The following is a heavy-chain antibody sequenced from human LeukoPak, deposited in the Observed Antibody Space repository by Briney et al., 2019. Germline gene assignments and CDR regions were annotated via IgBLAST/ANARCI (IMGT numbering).Heavy chain of an antibody. V-gene: IGHV4-39*07. D-gene: IGHD1/OR15-1a*01. CDR1: GGSISTTTNS. CDR2: IYHGGSP. CDR3: ARYQTGTMFAV. Sequence: PSETLSLTCNVSGGSISTTTNSWGWAWIRQRPTKGLEWIGSIYHGGSPYYTSSLKSRVTISVDTSKNQFSLKLASLTAADTAIYYCARYQTGTMFAVWSQGTLVTISS. J-gene: IGHJ4*02.